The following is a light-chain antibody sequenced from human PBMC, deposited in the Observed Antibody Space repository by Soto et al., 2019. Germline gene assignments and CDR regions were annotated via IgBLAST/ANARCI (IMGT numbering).Light chain of an antibody. J-gene: IGKJ2*01. CDR1: QSVSSNY. CDR2: AAS. V-gene: IGKV3-20*01. Sequence: EIVLTQSPGTLSLSPGERATLSCRASQSVSSNYLAWYQQKPGQAPRLLIYAASSRATDIPDRFSGSGSGTDFTLPISRLEPEDSAVYSCQQYCTSPHTFGQGTKLEIK. CDR3: QQYCTSPHT.